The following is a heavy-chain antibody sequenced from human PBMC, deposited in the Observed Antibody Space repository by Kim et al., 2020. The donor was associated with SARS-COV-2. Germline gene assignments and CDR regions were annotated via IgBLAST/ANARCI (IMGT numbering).Heavy chain of an antibody. CDR3: ARESSGWYYFDY. Sequence: DSQKFPGRVTITRDTSASTAYMELSSLRSEDTAVYYCARESSGWYYFDYWGQGTLVTVSS. J-gene: IGHJ4*02. D-gene: IGHD6-19*01. V-gene: IGHV1-3*01.